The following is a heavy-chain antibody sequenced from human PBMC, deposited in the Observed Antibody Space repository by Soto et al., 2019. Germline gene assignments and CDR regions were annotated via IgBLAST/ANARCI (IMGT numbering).Heavy chain of an antibody. Sequence: PGGSLRLSCAASGFTVSSSYMSWVRQAPGKGLEWVSVIYSGGSTYYADSVKGRFTISRDNSKNTLYLQMNSLRAEDTAIYYCEKAREVTLVRISLAQWGQGTLVTVYS. CDR1: GFTVSSSY. CDR2: IYSGGST. J-gene: IGHJ4*02. CDR3: EKAREVTLVRISLAQ. V-gene: IGHV3-53*01. D-gene: IGHD3-10*01.